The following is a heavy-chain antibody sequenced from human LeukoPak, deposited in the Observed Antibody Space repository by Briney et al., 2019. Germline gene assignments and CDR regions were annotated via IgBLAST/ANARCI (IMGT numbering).Heavy chain of an antibody. CDR1: GGTFSSYA. D-gene: IGHD1-26*01. Sequence: GASVKVSCKASGGTFSSYAISWVRQAPGQGLERMGGIIPIFGTANYAQKFQGRVTITADESTSTAYMELSSLRSEDTAVYYCARAYISGSYSYDYWGQGTLVTVSS. J-gene: IGHJ4*02. CDR3: ARAYISGSYSYDY. CDR2: IIPIFGTA. V-gene: IGHV1-69*13.